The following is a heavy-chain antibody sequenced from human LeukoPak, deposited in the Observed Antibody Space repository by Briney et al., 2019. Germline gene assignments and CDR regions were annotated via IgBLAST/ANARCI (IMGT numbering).Heavy chain of an antibody. J-gene: IGHJ5*02. CDR3: ARQPRSSSWYVPHWFDP. CDR2: ISSSGNTI. Sequence: GGSLRLSCAASGFTFSSYEMNWVRQAPGKGLEWVSYISSSGNTIYYADSVKGRFTISRDNAKNSLYLQMNSLRAEDTAVYYCARQPRSSSWYVPHWFDPWGQGTLVTVSS. V-gene: IGHV3-48*03. D-gene: IGHD6-13*01. CDR1: GFTFSSYE.